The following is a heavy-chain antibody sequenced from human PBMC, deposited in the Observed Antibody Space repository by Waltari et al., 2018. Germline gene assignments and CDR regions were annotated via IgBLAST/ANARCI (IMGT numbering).Heavy chain of an antibody. V-gene: IGHV3-30-3*01. D-gene: IGHD6-13*01. J-gene: IGHJ4*02. CDR3: ARDIAAAGQLDY. CDR2: ISYDGSNK. CDR1: GFTFSSYA. Sequence: QVQLVESGGGVVQPGRSLRLSCAASGFTFSSYAMHWVLQAPGKGLEWVAVISYDGSNKYYADSVKGRFTISRDNSKNTLYLQMNSLRAEDTAVYYCARDIAAAGQLDYWGQGTLVTVSS.